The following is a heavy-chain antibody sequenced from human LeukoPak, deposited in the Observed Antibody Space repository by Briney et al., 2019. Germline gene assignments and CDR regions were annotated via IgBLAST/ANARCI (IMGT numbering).Heavy chain of an antibody. CDR2: ISWNSGSI. V-gene: IGHV3-9*03. Sequence: PGRSLRLSCAASGFTFDDYAMHWVRQAPGKGLEWVSGISWNSGSIGYADSVKGRFTISRDNAKNSLYLQMNSLRAEDMALYYCAKDMGLELNDAFDIWGQGTMVTVSS. CDR1: GFTFDDYA. CDR3: AKDMGLELNDAFDI. D-gene: IGHD1-7*01. J-gene: IGHJ3*02.